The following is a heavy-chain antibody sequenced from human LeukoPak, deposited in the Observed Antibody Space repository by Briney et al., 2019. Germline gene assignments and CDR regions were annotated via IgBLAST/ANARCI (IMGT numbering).Heavy chain of an antibody. Sequence: PGGSLRLSCAASGFTFSAYGMSWFRQAPGKGLEWVSVIYSGGSTYYADSVKGRFTISRDNSKNTLYLQMNSLRAEDTAVYYCARERGSYYIDYWGQGTLVTVSS. V-gene: IGHV3-66*01. D-gene: IGHD1-26*01. CDR2: IYSGGST. CDR3: ARERGSYYIDY. J-gene: IGHJ4*02. CDR1: GFTFSAYG.